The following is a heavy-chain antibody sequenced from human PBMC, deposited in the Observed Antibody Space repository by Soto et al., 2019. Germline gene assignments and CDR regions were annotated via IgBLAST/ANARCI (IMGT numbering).Heavy chain of an antibody. Sequence: QVQLQESGPGLVKPWETLALTCSVSGGSISSHYWSWIRQPPGKGLGWIGYIYYSGSTNYNPSLQSRVTISLDASKNQFSLKLSSVTAADTAVYYCARTQSYSGTYWGGFVDWGQGTLVTVSS. CDR2: IYYSGST. CDR1: GGSISSHY. D-gene: IGHD1-26*01. V-gene: IGHV4-59*11. J-gene: IGHJ4*02. CDR3: ARTQSYSGTYWGGFVD.